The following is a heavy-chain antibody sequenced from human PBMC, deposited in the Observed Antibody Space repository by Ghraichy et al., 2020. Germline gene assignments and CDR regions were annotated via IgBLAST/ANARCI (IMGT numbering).Heavy chain of an antibody. D-gene: IGHD3-3*01. Sequence: ASVKVSCKASGYTFTSYDINWVRQATGQGLEWMGWMNPNSGNTGYAQKFQGRVTMTRNTSISTAYMELSSLRSGDTAVYYCARVRRDDFWSGYSPNYYYYGMDVWGQGTTVTVSS. CDR1: GYTFTSYD. V-gene: IGHV1-8*01. CDR3: ARVRRDDFWSGYSPNYYYYGMDV. CDR2: MNPNSGNT. J-gene: IGHJ6*02.